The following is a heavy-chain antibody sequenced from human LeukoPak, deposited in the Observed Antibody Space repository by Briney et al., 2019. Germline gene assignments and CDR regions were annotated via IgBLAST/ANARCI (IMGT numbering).Heavy chain of an antibody. CDR3: ARDRVAVAGMGWFDP. J-gene: IGHJ5*02. V-gene: IGHV6-1*01. CDR2: SYYRSKWYS. Sequence: SQTLSLTCAISGDSVSSYCAAWNRITQSPSRGLEWLIRSYYRSKWYSDYEVSVKSRLTINPDTSKNQYSLQLNSVTPEDTAVYYGARDRVAVAGMGWFDPWGQGTLVTVSS. D-gene: IGHD6-19*01. CDR1: GDSVSSYCAA.